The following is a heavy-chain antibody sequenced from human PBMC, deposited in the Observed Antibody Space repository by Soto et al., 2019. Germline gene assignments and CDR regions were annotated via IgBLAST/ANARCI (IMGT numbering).Heavy chain of an antibody. J-gene: IGHJ6*03. D-gene: IGHD2-15*01. Sequence: ASVKVSCKASSYPFTSYGVSWVRQAPGQGLEWMGWISGHNGNTNYAQKLQGRVTMTTDTSTSTAYMELRSLRSDDTAVYYCARAVVVSAPYYYMDVWGTGTTVTVSS. V-gene: IGHV1-18*01. CDR1: SYPFTSYG. CDR2: ISGHNGNT. CDR3: ARAVVVSAPYYYMDV.